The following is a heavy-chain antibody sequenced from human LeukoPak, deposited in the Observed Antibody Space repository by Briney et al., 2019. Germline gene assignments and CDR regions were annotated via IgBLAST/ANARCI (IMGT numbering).Heavy chain of an antibody. CDR1: GYSFTSYW. Sequence: PGESLKISCKGSGYSFTSYWIGWVRQMPGKGLDWMGIIYPGDSDTRYSPSFQGQVTISADKSISTAYLQWRSLKASDTAMYYCARFHQLSGRTFDYWGQGTLVTVSS. CDR2: IYPGDSDT. D-gene: IGHD5-24*01. V-gene: IGHV5-51*01. CDR3: ARFHQLSGRTFDY. J-gene: IGHJ4*02.